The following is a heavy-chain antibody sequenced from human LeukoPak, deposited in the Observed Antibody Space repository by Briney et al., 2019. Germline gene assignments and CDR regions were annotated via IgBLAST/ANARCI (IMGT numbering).Heavy chain of an antibody. Sequence: GGSLRLSCAASGFTFSSYAMHWVRQAPGKGLEWVAVISYDGSNKYYADSVKGRFTISRDNSKNTLYLQMNSLRAEDTAVYYCARDAYSITMVRGVIIVGVNYYYGMDVWGQGTTVTVSS. J-gene: IGHJ6*02. D-gene: IGHD3-10*01. V-gene: IGHV3-30*04. CDR1: GFTFSSYA. CDR2: ISYDGSNK. CDR3: ARDAYSITMVRGVIIVGVNYYYGMDV.